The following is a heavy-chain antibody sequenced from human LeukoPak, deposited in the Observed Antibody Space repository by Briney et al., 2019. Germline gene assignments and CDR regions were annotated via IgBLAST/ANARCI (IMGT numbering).Heavy chain of an antibody. Sequence: PSETLSLTCTVSGGSISSSSYYWGWIRQPPGKGLEWIGSIYYSGSTYYNPSLKSRVTISVDTSKNQFSLKLSSVTAADTAVYYCARDSSSWYGNWFDPWGQGTLVTVSS. CDR3: ARDSSSWYGNWFDP. CDR2: IYYSGST. D-gene: IGHD6-13*01. CDR1: GGSISSSSYY. V-gene: IGHV4-39*07. J-gene: IGHJ5*02.